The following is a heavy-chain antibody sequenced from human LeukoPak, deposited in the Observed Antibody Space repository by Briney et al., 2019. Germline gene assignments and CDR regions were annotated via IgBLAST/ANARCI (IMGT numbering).Heavy chain of an antibody. V-gene: IGHV3-21*01. CDR2: ISSSGAYI. Sequence: PGGSLRLSCAASGFTFSSYSMNWVRQAPGKGLEWVSSISSSGAYIYYADSVKGRFTISRDNAKNSLYLQMDSLRAEDTAVYFCARTTVTPSWFDPWGQGTLVTVSS. J-gene: IGHJ5*02. CDR1: GFTFSSYS. D-gene: IGHD4-17*01. CDR3: ARTTVTPSWFDP.